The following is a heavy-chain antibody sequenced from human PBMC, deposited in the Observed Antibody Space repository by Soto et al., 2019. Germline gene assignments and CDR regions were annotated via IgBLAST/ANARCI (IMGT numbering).Heavy chain of an antibody. D-gene: IGHD2-15*01. CDR3: ARRGRGYGGKLDY. CDR1: GGSISSSSYY. V-gene: IGHV4-39*01. Sequence: QLQLQESGPGLVKPSETLSLTCTVSGGSISSSSYYWGWIRQPPGKGLEWIGSIYYSGSTYYNPSLKSRVTISVDTSKNQFSLKLSSVTAADTAVYYCARRGRGYGGKLDYWGQGTLVTVSS. CDR2: IYYSGST. J-gene: IGHJ4*02.